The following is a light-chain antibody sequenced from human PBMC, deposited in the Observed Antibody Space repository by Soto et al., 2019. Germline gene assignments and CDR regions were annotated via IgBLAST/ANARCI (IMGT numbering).Light chain of an antibody. Sequence: DIQMTQSPSSLSASVGDRVTITCRASQGIRNDLGWYQQKPGKAPNLLIYAASTLQSGVPSRFSGSGSGTDFTLTISGLQPDDFATYYCQQSYSTPLTFGGGTKVEIK. CDR1: QGIRND. CDR3: QQSYSTPLT. CDR2: AAS. V-gene: IGKV1-39*01. J-gene: IGKJ4*01.